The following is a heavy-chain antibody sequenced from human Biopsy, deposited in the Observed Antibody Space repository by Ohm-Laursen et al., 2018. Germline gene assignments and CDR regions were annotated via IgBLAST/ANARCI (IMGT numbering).Heavy chain of an antibody. D-gene: IGHD4-17*01. J-gene: IGHJ4*02. CDR1: GFTFSSYA. CDR2: TNNNGGRT. Sequence: SLRLSCAASGFTFSSYAMSWVRQSPGKGLEWVSSTNNNGGRTYYTDSVKGRFTISRDNSKNTLYLQMNSLRADDTAVYYCALAAAQTVTHFDYWGQGTLVTVSS. V-gene: IGHV3-23*01. CDR3: ALAAAQTVTHFDY.